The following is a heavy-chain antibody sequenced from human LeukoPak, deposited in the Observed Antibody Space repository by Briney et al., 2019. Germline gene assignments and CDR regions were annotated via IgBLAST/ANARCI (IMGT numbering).Heavy chain of an antibody. V-gene: IGHV6-1*01. Sequence: SQTLSLTCAISGDSVSSNSAAWNWIRQSPSRGLEWLGRTYYRSKWYNDYAVSVKSRITINPDTSKNQLSLQLNSVTPEDTAVYYCARATMVRGPRDQSDWFDPWGQGTLVTVSS. CDR1: GDSVSSNSAA. CDR3: ARATMVRGPRDQSDWFDP. J-gene: IGHJ5*02. CDR2: TYYRSKWYN. D-gene: IGHD3-10*01.